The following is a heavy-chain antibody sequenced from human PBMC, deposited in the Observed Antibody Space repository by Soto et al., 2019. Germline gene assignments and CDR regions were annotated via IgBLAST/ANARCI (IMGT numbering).Heavy chain of an antibody. Sequence: SEPRSLACTVCGGSISRYYCSWIRQAAGKGLEWIGRIDTSGTTNYNPSLRSRVTMSVDASKNQFSLNLSSVTAADTAVYFCARGPRGYVYYHGMDVWGQGTTVTVSS. J-gene: IGHJ6*02. CDR2: IDTSGTT. V-gene: IGHV4-4*07. CDR1: GGSISRYY. D-gene: IGHD3-16*01. CDR3: ARGPRGYVYYHGMDV.